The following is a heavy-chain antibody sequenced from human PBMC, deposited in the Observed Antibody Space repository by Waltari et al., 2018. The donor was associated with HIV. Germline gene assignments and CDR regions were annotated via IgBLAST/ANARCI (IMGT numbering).Heavy chain of an antibody. D-gene: IGHD3-9*01. J-gene: IGHJ2*01. CDR3: ARGLDILTAHYRWYLDL. CDR2: GYISGST. V-gene: IGHV4-61*02. CDR1: GGSITSGTYY. Sequence: QVQLQESGPGLVKPSQTLSLTCTVSGGSITSGTYYWTWIRQPAGKGLEWVGRGYISGSTTYNPSLRSRVTISVDTSKNQFSLKLTSVTAADTAVYYCARGLDILTAHYRWYLDLWGRGTLVTVSS.